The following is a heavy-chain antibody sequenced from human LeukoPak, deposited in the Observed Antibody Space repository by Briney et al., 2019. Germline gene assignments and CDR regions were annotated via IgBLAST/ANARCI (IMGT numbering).Heavy chain of an antibody. CDR1: GGSFSGYY. CDR3: VRRFAANPRYAFDI. V-gene: IGHV4-59*08. D-gene: IGHD3-3*01. Sequence: SETLSPTCAVYGGSFSGYYWTWIRQPPGKELEWIGYVYYTGSTNYNPSLNSRVSMSVDTSKNQFSLKLNSVTAEDTAVYYCVRRFAANPRYAFDIWGQGTMVTVSS. J-gene: IGHJ3*02. CDR2: VYYTGST.